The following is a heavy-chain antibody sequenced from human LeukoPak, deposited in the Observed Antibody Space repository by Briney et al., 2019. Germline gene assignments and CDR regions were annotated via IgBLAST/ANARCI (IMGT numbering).Heavy chain of an antibody. J-gene: IGHJ4*02. CDR1: GFTFSSYE. D-gene: IGHD6-6*01. Sequence: GGSLRLSCAASGFTFSSYEMNWVRQAPGKGLEWLSYISSSGSTIYYADSVKGRFTISRDNAKNSLYLQMNSLRAEDTAVYYCASLNPRSSSYDYWGQGTLVTVSS. CDR2: ISSSGSTI. CDR3: ASLNPRSSSYDY. V-gene: IGHV3-48*03.